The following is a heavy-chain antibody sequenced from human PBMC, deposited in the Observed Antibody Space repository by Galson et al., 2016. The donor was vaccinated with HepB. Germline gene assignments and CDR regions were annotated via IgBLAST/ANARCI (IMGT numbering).Heavy chain of an antibody. CDR2: INPDTRGP. Sequence: SCKASGFRFTGYFMHWVRQAPGQGLEWMGWINPDTRGPDYAQKFQGRFTITRDTSLSTLYMELSSLKSDDTAVYFCARACSNANCFYDAFDIWGQGTMVTVSS. CDR3: ARACSNANCFYDAFDI. J-gene: IGHJ3*02. CDR1: GFRFTGYF. D-gene: IGHD4/OR15-4a*01. V-gene: IGHV1-2*02.